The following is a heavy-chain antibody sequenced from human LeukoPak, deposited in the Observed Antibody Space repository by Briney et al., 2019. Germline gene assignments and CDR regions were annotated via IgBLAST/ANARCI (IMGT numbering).Heavy chain of an antibody. D-gene: IGHD2-15*01. CDR2: IKQDGSEK. V-gene: IGHV3-7*02. Sequence: SGGSLRLSCAASRFTFSRYWMSWVRQAPGKGLEWVANIKQDGSEKYYVDSVKGRFTISRDNAKNSLYLQMNSLRAEDTAVYYCARVGGYYWTDFWGQGTLVTVSS. CDR1: RFTFSRYW. J-gene: IGHJ4*02. CDR3: ARVGGYYWTDF.